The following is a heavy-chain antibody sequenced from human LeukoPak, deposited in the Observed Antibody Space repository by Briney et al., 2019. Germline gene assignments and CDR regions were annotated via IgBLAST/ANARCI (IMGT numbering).Heavy chain of an antibody. J-gene: IGHJ5*01. CDR3: TRDAYSSGWYDS. Sequence: GGSLRLSCAASGFTFSSYWMHWVRQAPGKGLVWVSRINSDGSSTSYADSVKGRFTISRDNAKNTLSLQMNSLRADDTAVYYCTRDAYSSGWYDSWGQGTLVSVSS. CDR1: GFTFSSYW. V-gene: IGHV3-74*01. CDR2: INSDGSST. D-gene: IGHD6-19*01.